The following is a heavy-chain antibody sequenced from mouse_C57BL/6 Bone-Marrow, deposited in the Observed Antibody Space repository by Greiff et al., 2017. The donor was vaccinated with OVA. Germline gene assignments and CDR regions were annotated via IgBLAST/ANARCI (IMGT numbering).Heavy chain of an antibody. D-gene: IGHD2-4*01. CDR3: ARGGYDYGDYYAMDY. V-gene: IGHV1-69*01. CDR1: GYTFTSYW. CDR2: IDPSDSYT. J-gene: IGHJ4*01. Sequence: VQLQQPGAELVMPGASVKLSCKASGYTFTSYWMHWVKQRPGQGLEWIGEIDPSDSYTNYNQKFKGKSTLTVDKSSSTAYMQLSSLTSEDSAVYYCARGGYDYGDYYAMDYWGQGTSVTVSS.